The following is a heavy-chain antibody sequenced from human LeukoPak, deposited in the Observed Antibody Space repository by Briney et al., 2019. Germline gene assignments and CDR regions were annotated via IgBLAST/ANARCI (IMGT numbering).Heavy chain of an antibody. V-gene: IGHV4-31*03. CDR2: IYYSGST. CDR1: GGSISSGGYY. CDR3: AGDSAISGFDP. Sequence: SQTLSLTCTVSGGSISSGGYYWSWIRQHPGKGLEWIGYIYYSGSTNYNPSLKSRVTISVDTSKNQFSLKLSSVTAADAAVYYCAGDSAISGFDPWGQGTLVTVSS. J-gene: IGHJ5*02. D-gene: IGHD3-3*01.